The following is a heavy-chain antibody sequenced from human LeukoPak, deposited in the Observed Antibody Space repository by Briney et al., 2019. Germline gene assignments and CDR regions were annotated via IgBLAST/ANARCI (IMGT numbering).Heavy chain of an antibody. V-gene: IGHV3-9*01. J-gene: IGHJ4*02. CDR3: ARDTGYSGATGY. D-gene: IGHD2-21*01. CDR1: GFTFDDHD. CDR2: ISWDSGTT. Sequence: GGSLRLSCTASGFTFDDHDMHWVRQAPGKGLEWVSGISWDSGTTGYADSVKGRFTISRDNAKNSLYLQMNSLRAEDTAVYYCARDTGYSGATGYWGQGTLVTVSS.